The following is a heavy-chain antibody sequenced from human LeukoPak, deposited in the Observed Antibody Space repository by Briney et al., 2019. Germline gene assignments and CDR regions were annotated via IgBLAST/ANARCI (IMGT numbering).Heavy chain of an antibody. J-gene: IGHJ4*02. CDR2: ISGSGGNT. V-gene: IGHV3-23*01. D-gene: IGHD2-2*01. CDR3: AKDWSCSSASCRFDY. Sequence: GGSLRLSCVASGFTFSNYAMSWVRQAPGKGLEWVSGISGSGGNTYYADSVKGRFTISRDNSKNTLYLQMNSLRADGTAVYHCAKDWSCSSASCRFDYWGQGTLVTVSS. CDR1: GFTFSNYA.